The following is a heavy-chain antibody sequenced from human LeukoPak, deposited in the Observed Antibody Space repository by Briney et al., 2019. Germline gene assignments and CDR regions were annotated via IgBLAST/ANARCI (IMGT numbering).Heavy chain of an antibody. D-gene: IGHD6-13*01. V-gene: IGHV3-21*01. CDR1: GFTFSSYA. CDR3: ARDLWTPWGIAAAGTYVY. CDR2: ISSSSSYI. Sequence: GGSLRLSCAVSGFTFSSYAIHWVRQAPGKGLEWVSSISSSSSYIYYADSVKGRFTISRDNAKNSLYLQMNSLRAEDTAVYYCARDLWTPWGIAAAGTYVYWGQGTLVTVSS. J-gene: IGHJ4*02.